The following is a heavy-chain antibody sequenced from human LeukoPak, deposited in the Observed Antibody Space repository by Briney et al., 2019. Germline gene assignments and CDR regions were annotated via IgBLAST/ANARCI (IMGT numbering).Heavy chain of an antibody. Sequence: SETLSLTCTVSGGSISSYYWSWIRQPPGKGLEWIGYIYYSGSTNYNPSLKSRVTISVDTSKNQFSLKLSSVTAADTAVYYCARVRSSWYGAFDIWGQGTMVTVSS. CDR3: ARVRSSWYGAFDI. CDR1: GGSISSYY. CDR2: IYYSGST. V-gene: IGHV4-59*01. D-gene: IGHD6-13*01. J-gene: IGHJ3*02.